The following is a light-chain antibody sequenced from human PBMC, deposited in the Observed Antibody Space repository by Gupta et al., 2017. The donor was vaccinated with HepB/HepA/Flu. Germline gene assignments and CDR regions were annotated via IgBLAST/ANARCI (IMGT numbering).Light chain of an antibody. V-gene: IGKV1-39*01. CDR2: AAS. J-gene: IGKJ4*01. CDR1: QTISNH. Sequence: DIQMTQSPSSLSASVGDRVTITCRASQTISNHLIWYQQKPGNAPKLLIYAASSLQSGFPSKFSGSGSGTDFTLTISSLQPEDFATYYCQQSYNSPLTFGGGTKVEIK. CDR3: QQSYNSPLT.